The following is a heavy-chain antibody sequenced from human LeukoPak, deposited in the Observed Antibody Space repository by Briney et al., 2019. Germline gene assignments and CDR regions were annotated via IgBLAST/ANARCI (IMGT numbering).Heavy chain of an antibody. V-gene: IGHV3-53*01. CDR2: IYSGGST. Sequence: GGSLRLSCAASGFTFSSYGMHWVRQAPGKGLEWVSVIYSGGSTYYADSVKGRFTISRDTSENTLYLQMNSLRAEDTAVYYCARGKPGGRFGYWGQGTLVTVSS. CDR3: ARGKPGGRFGY. CDR1: GFTFSSYG. J-gene: IGHJ4*02. D-gene: IGHD3-16*01.